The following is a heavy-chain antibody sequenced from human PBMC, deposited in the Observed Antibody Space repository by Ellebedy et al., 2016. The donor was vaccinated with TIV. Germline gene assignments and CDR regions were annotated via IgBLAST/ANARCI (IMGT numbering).Heavy chain of an antibody. V-gene: IGHV1-18*04. CDR1: DNSFTRFG. D-gene: IGHD1-14*01. Sequence: AASVKVSCKAYDNSFTRFGFTWVRQAPGQGLEWMGWISAYNGNTKYAQMFQDRFTMTTYTSTKTVYMELRSLRSDDTALYYFARTHYSFGIIDYLDYWGQGTLVTVSS. CDR2: ISAYNGNT. J-gene: IGHJ4*02. CDR3: ARTHYSFGIIDYLDY.